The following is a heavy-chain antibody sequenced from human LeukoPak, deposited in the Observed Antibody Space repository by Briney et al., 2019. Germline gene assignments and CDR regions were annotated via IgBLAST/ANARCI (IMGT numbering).Heavy chain of an antibody. D-gene: IGHD6-19*01. CDR1: GYSISSGYY. CDR3: ATRRAVADY. V-gene: IGHV4-38-2*02. J-gene: IGHJ4*02. CDR2: IYHSGST. Sequence: SETLSLTCTVSGYSISSGYYWGWIRQPPGKGLEWIGSIYHSGSTYYNPSLKSRVTISVDTSKNQFSLKLSSVTAADTAVYYCATRRAVADYWGQGTLVTVSS.